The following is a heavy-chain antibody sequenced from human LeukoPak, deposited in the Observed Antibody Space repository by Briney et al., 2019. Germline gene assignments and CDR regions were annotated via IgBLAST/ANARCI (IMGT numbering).Heavy chain of an antibody. CDR2: IYSAGST. CDR1: GFTVRNQY. Sequence: PGGSLRLSCAASGFTVRNQYISWVRQAPGKGLEWVSVIYSAGSTYYADSVKGRFTISRDNSKNTVYLQMNSLRAEDTAMYYCARVHGSGSYGGWFDPWGQGTLVTVSS. CDR3: ARVHGSGSYGGWFDP. D-gene: IGHD3-10*01. J-gene: IGHJ5*02. V-gene: IGHV3-66*01.